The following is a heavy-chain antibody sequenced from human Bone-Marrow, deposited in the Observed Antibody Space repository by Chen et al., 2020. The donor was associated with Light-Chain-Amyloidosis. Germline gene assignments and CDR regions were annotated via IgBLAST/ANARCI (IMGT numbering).Heavy chain of an antibody. CDR1: GGSISSGDYS. D-gene: IGHD2-21*01. J-gene: IGHJ4*02. V-gene: IGHV4-30-2*01. CDR3: ASGDVGFFDY. CDR2: MHHRGST. Sequence: QLQLQESGSGLVKPSQTLSLTCDVSGGSISSGDYSWSWIRQPPGKGLEWIGYMHHRGSTYYNPSRKSRVTMSADTSKNQFSLKLASVTAADTAVYFCASGDVGFFDYWGQGILVTVSS.